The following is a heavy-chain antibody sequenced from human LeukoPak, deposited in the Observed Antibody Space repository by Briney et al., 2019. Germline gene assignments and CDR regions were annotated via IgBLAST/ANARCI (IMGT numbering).Heavy chain of an antibody. V-gene: IGHV3-30*02. J-gene: IGHJ6*03. Sequence: GGSLRLSCAASGFTFSSYGMHWVRQAPGKGLEWVAFIRYDGSNKYYADSVKGRFTISRDNSKNTLYLQMNSLRAEDTAVYYCASYSSPIRGYYYYYYMDVWGKGTTVTVSS. CDR3: ASYSSPIRGYYYYYYMDV. D-gene: IGHD6-13*01. CDR1: GFTFSSYG. CDR2: IRYDGSNK.